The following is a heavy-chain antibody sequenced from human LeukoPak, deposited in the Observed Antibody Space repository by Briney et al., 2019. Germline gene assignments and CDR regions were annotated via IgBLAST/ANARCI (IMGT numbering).Heavy chain of an antibody. CDR3: AKGGAAAGTFDY. J-gene: IGHJ4*02. CDR2: INWNSDNI. CDR1: GFTFGSYW. D-gene: IGHD6-25*01. V-gene: IGHV3-9*01. Sequence: SGGSLRLSCAASGFTFGSYWMHWVRQAPGKGLEWVSGINWNSDNIGYADSVKGRFTISRDNAKDSLYLQMNSLRAEDTALYYCAKGGAAAGTFDYWGQGTLVTVSS.